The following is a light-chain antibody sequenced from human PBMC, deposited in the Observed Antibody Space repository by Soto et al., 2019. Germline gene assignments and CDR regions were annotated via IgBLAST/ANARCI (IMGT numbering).Light chain of an antibody. Sequence: IQMPQSPSSLVASVGDRVTVTCRASQTINNFLNGYHQKPGQAPKLLIYGASSLQSGVPSRFSGGGSGTTVTLTINSVQPEYFGSYYCKQSHSSPRPFGRGTTV. CDR2: GAS. J-gene: IGKJ1*01. CDR3: KQSHSSPRP. CDR1: QTINNF. V-gene: IGKV1-39*01.